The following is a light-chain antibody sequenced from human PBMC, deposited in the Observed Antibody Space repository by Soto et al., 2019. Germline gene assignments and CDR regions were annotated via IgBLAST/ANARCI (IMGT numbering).Light chain of an antibody. J-gene: IGKJ1*01. V-gene: IGKV3-15*01. CDR3: QQYSDWPPWT. CDR1: QSVSSH. Sequence: EIVLTQSPGTLSLSPGERATLSCRASQSVSSHLAWYQQKPGQAPRLLIYGASTRATGIPARFSGSGSGTEFTLTISSLQSEDFGVYYCQQYSDWPPWTFGQGTKVEIK. CDR2: GAS.